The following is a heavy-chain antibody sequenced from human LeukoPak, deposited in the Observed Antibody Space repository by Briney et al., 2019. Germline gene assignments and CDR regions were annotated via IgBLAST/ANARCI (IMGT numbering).Heavy chain of an antibody. Sequence: ASAKVSCKASGYTFENYAMHWVRQAPGQRLEWMGWINAGKGNTKYSQNFQGRVTITRDTSASTAYMELSSLISEDTAVYYCAREDGSGSYYDNWFDPWGQGTLVTVSS. V-gene: IGHV1-3*01. CDR3: AREDGSGSYYDNWFDP. D-gene: IGHD3-10*01. CDR1: GYTFENYA. CDR2: INAGKGNT. J-gene: IGHJ5*02.